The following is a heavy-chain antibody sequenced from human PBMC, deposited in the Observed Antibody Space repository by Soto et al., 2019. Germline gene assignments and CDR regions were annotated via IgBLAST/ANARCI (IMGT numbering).Heavy chain of an antibody. V-gene: IGHV1-18*01. D-gene: IGHD2-15*01. J-gene: IGHJ4*02. CDR1: GYTFTSYG. CDR2: ISAYNGNT. CDR3: ARDVPMEYCSGGSCSGRPVDY. Sequence: ASVKVSCKASGYTFTSYGISWVRQAPGQGLEWMGWISAYNGNTNYAQKLQGRVTMTTDTSTSTAYMELRSLRSDDTAVYYCARDVPMEYCSGGSCSGRPVDYWGQGTLVTVSS.